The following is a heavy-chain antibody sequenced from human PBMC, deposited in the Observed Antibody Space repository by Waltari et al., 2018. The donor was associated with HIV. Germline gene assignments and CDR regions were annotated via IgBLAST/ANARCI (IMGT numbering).Heavy chain of an antibody. V-gene: IGHV3-33*01. J-gene: IGHJ4*02. Sequence: QVQLVASGGGVVQPGRSLRLSCAASGFTFSNFAMHWVRQAPGKGLDCVAVIWYDVDNKYYADSVKGRFTITRDNSKTPLYLQMNSLRVEDTAVYYCARGGYYYDISGYYHYWGQGTLVTVSS. CDR2: IWYDVDNK. D-gene: IGHD3-22*01. CDR3: ARGGYYYDISGYYHY. CDR1: GFTFSNFA.